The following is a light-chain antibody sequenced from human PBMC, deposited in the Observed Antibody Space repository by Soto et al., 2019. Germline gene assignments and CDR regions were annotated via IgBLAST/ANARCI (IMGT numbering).Light chain of an antibody. Sequence: QSALTQPPSESGYPGQSVAISCTGTSSDVGGNNYVSWYQQHPGKAPRLMVYEVTKRPSGVPDRFSGSKSGNTASLTVSGLQAEDEADYYCSSYAGSNNVIFGGGTKLTVL. CDR3: SSYAGSNNVI. V-gene: IGLV2-8*01. CDR1: SSDVGGNNY. J-gene: IGLJ2*01. CDR2: EVT.